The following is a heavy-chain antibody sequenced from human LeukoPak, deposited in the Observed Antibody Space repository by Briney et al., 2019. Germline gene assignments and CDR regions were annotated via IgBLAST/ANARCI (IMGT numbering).Heavy chain of an antibody. CDR2: IYSGGST. CDR1: GFTFSSYA. V-gene: IGHV3-53*01. J-gene: IGHJ6*03. CDR3: ARASYYYYMDV. Sequence: GGSLRLSCAASGFTFSSYAMSWVRQAPGKGLEWVSVIYSGGSTYYADSVKGRFTISRDNSKNTLYLQMNSLRAEDTAVYYCARASYYYYMDVWGKGTTVTISS.